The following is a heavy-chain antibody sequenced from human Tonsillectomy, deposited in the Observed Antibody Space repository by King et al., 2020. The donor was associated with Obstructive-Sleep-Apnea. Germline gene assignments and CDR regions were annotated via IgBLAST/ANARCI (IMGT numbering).Heavy chain of an antibody. CDR1: GFTFSNYG. V-gene: IGHV3-30*02. Sequence: VQLVESGGGVVQPGGSLRLSCAASGFTFSNYGMHWVRQAPGKGLEWVAFIRYDGTDKHYAASMKGRFTISRDNSKNTLYLQVIGLRAEDTGVYYCARDRTERYTSSWYDFDYWGQGTLVTVSS. CDR2: IRYDGTDK. D-gene: IGHD6-13*01. CDR3: ARDRTERYTSSWYDFDY. J-gene: IGHJ4*02.